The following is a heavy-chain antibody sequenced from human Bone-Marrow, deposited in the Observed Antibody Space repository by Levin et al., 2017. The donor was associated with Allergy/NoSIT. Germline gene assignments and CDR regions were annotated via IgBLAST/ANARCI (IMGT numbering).Heavy chain of an antibody. D-gene: IGHD3-3*01. CDR1: GGSISSGGYY. Sequence: SETLSLTCTVSGGSISSGGYYWSWIRQHPGKGLEWIGYIYYSGSTYYNPSLKSRVTISVDTSKNQFSLKLSSVTAADTAVYYCARVTGSGLRFLEWLPLSTDWFDPWGQGTLVTVSS. CDR3: ARVTGSGLRFLEWLPLSTDWFDP. CDR2: IYYSGST. J-gene: IGHJ5*02. V-gene: IGHV4-31*03.